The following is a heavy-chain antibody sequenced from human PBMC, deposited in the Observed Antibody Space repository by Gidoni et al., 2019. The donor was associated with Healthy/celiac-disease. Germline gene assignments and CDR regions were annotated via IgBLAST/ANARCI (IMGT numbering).Heavy chain of an antibody. V-gene: IGHV1-69*01. D-gene: IGHD3-3*01. CDR1: GGTFSSYA. CDR2: IIPIFGTA. CDR3: ARGSQPPSGPKTYYDFWSGYYLWRVFDY. J-gene: IGHJ4*02. Sequence: QVQLVQSGAEVKKPGSSVKVSCKASGGTFSSYAISWVRQAPGQGLEWMGGIIPIFGTANYAQKFQGRVTITADESTSTAYMELSSLRSEDTAVYYCARGSQPPSGPKTYYDFWSGYYLWRVFDYWGQGTLVTVSS.